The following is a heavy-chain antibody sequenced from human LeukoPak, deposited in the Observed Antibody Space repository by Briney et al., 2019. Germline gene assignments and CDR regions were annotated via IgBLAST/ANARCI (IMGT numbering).Heavy chain of an antibody. CDR3: ASDLWYCSGGSCLHA. CDR1: GYSISSGYY. V-gene: IGHV4-38-2*02. D-gene: IGHD2-15*01. CDR2: IYHSGST. J-gene: IGHJ1*01. Sequence: KTSETLSLTCTVSGYSISSGYYWGWIRQPPGKGLEWIGSIYHSGSTYYNPSLKSRVTISVDTSKNQFSLKLSSVTAADTAVYYCASDLWYCSGGSCLHAWGQGTLVTVSS.